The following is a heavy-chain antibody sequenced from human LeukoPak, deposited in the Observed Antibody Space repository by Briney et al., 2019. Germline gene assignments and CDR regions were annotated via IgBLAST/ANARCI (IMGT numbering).Heavy chain of an antibody. J-gene: IGHJ5*02. CDR1: GYTFTSYD. Sequence: SVKVSCKASGYTFTSYDINWVRQAPGQGLEWMGGIIPIFGTANYAQKFQGRVTITADESTSTAYMELSSLRSEDTAVYYCARDRHYYDSSGYYYWFDPWGQGTLVTVSS. D-gene: IGHD3-22*01. V-gene: IGHV1-69*13. CDR3: ARDRHYYDSSGYYYWFDP. CDR2: IIPIFGTA.